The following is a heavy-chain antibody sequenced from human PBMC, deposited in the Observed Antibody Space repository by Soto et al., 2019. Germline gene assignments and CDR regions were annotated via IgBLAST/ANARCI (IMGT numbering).Heavy chain of an antibody. CDR1: GGSISSDNW. CDR2: IYHSGGT. Sequence: QVQLQESGPGLVNPSGTLSLPCAVSGGSISSDNWWSWVRQPPGKGLEWIGEIYHSGGTHYNPSLEIRVTISVDKSKNLISLELSSVTAADTAVHFCARHGGFSFDSWGQGTPGTFS. CDR3: ARHGGFSFDS. V-gene: IGHV4-4*02. J-gene: IGHJ4*02. D-gene: IGHD3-3*01.